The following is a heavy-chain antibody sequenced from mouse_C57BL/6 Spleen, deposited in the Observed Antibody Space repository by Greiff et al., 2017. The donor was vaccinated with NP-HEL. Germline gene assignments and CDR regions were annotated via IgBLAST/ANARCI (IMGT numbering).Heavy chain of an antibody. CDR1: GYSITSGYY. V-gene: IGHV3-6*01. Sequence: EVQLVESGPGLVKPSQSLSLTCSVTGYSITSGYYWNWIRQFPGNKLEWMGYISYDGSNNYNPSLKNRISITRDTSKNQFFLKLNSVTTEDTATYYCAREGGWLPFAYWGQGTLVTVSA. J-gene: IGHJ3*01. CDR3: AREGGWLPFAY. D-gene: IGHD2-3*01. CDR2: ISYDGSN.